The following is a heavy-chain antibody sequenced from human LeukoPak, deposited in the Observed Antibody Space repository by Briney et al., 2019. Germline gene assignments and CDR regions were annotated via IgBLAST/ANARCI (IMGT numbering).Heavy chain of an antibody. Sequence: SETLSLTCTVSGGPISSYYWSWIRQPPGKGLEWIGYIYYSGSTNYNPSLKSRVTISVDTSKNQFSLKLSSVTAADTAVYYCARDPRFYYGMDVWGQGTTVTVSS. CDR1: GGPISSYY. CDR3: ARDPRFYYGMDV. D-gene: IGHD3-16*01. CDR2: IYYSGST. V-gene: IGHV4-59*01. J-gene: IGHJ6*02.